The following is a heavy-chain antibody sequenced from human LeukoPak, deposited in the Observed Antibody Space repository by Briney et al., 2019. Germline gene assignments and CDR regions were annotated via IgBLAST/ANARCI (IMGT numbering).Heavy chain of an antibody. J-gene: IGHJ4*02. V-gene: IGHV3-7*01. Sequence: GGSLRLSCAASGFTFSTYWMSWVRQTPGKGLEWVANIKQDGSEKYYVDSVKGRFTISRDNAKNSLYLQMNNLRADDTALYYCARDSGTYWGQGTLVTVSS. CDR2: IKQDGSEK. CDR1: GFTFSTYW. CDR3: ARDSGTY. D-gene: IGHD6-19*01.